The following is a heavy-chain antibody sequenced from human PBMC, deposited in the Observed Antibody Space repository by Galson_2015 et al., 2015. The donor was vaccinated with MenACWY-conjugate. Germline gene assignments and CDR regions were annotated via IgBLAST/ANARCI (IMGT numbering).Heavy chain of an antibody. CDR2: IYFSGST. CDR3: ARDQWGKWFDP. CDR1: GGSIESRTFY. V-gene: IGHV4-39*07. Sequence: SETLSLTCTVSGGSIESRTFYWGWIRQPPGTGLEWIGSIYFSGSTYYNSSLKSRVTISVDTSKNQFSLKVNSLTAADTAMYFCARDQWGKWFDPWGQGTQVTVSS. J-gene: IGHJ5*02. D-gene: IGHD1-26*01.